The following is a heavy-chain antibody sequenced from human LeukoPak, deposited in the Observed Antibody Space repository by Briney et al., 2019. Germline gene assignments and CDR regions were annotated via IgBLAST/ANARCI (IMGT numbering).Heavy chain of an antibody. Sequence: PGGSLRLSCASSGFTFSSFAMTWVRQAPGEGLEWVSTISGSGGSTYCADSVKGRFTISRDNSKNTLYLQMNSLRAEDTAVYYCAKARSSTVTTSFDYWGQGTLVTVSS. V-gene: IGHV3-23*01. CDR2: ISGSGGST. CDR3: AKARSSTVTTSFDY. J-gene: IGHJ4*02. D-gene: IGHD4-17*01. CDR1: GFTFSSFA.